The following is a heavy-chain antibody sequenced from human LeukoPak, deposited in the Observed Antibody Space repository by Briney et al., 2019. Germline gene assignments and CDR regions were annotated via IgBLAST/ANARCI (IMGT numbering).Heavy chain of an antibody. CDR2: IKSKVDGRTI. Sequence: PGGSLRLSCVASGFTFSDAWMSWVRQAPGKGLEWVGRIKSKVDGRTIDYSAPVKGRFTISRDDSRNTLYLQMNSLRAEDTAVYYCTTRRQDGCWGQGTLVTVS. V-gene: IGHV3-15*01. CDR3: TTRRQDGC. CDR1: GFTFSDAW. J-gene: IGHJ4*02. D-gene: IGHD6-25*01.